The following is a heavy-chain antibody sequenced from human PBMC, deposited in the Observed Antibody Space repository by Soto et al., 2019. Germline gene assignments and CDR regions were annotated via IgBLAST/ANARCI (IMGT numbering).Heavy chain of an antibody. V-gene: IGHV3-30*18. J-gene: IGHJ4*02. Sequence: QVQLVESGGGVVQPGRSLRLSCAASGFTFSSYGMHWVRQAPGKGLEWVAVISYDGSNKYYADYVKGRFTISRDNSKNTLYLQMNSLRAEDTAVYYCAKYYGDSKFDYWGQGTLVTVSS. CDR1: GFTFSSYG. D-gene: IGHD4-17*01. CDR2: ISYDGSNK. CDR3: AKYYGDSKFDY.